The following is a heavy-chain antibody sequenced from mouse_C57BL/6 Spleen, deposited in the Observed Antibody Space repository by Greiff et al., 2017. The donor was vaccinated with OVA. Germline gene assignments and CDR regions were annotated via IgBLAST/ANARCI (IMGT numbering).Heavy chain of an antibody. V-gene: IGHV1-26*01. Sequence: SGPELVKPGASVKISCKASGYTFTDYYMNWVKQSHGKSLEWIGDINPNNGGTSYNQKFKGKATLTVDKSSSTAYMELRSLTSEDSAVYYCARYDGYYFDYRGQGTTLTVSS. CDR1: GYTFTDYY. J-gene: IGHJ2*01. D-gene: IGHD2-12*01. CDR2: INPNNGGT. CDR3: ARYDGYYFDY.